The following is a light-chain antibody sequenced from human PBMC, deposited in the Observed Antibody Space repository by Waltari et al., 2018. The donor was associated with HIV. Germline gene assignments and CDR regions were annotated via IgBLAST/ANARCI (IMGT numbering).Light chain of an antibody. CDR2: TNN. CDR3: QSLDNSLSGNVV. Sequence: QSVLTQPPSVSGAPGQRVTISCTGSSSNLGAGYDVPRYQQLPGTAPKLLIYTNNYRPSGVPDRFSGSKSGSSASLAITGLQAEDEADYYCQSLDNSLSGNVVFGGGTKLTVL. J-gene: IGLJ2*01. V-gene: IGLV1-40*01. CDR1: SSNLGAGYD.